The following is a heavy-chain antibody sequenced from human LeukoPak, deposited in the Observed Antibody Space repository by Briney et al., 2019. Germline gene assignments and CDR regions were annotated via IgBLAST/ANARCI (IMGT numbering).Heavy chain of an antibody. CDR3: ARWYVHTYYMDV. Sequence: SETLSLTCAVSGYSISSGYYWGWTRQPPGKGLEGIGSIYHSGSTYYKPSLKCRVTISVDTSKTQFSLKLSSVTAADTAVYYCARWYVHTYYMDVWGKGTTVTVSS. CDR1: GYSISSGYY. D-gene: IGHD1-1*01. J-gene: IGHJ6*03. V-gene: IGHV4-38-2*01. CDR2: IYHSGST.